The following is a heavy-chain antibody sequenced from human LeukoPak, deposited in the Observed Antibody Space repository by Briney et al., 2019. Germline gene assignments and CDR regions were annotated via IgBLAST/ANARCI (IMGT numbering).Heavy chain of an antibody. D-gene: IGHD2-2*01. CDR3: ASSLGYQLLGDSDYGMDV. J-gene: IGHJ6*02. V-gene: IGHV3-23*01. CDR1: GFTFSSYA. Sequence: GGSLRLSCAASGFTFSSYAMSWVRQAPGKGLEWVSAISGSGGSTYYADSVKGRFTISRDNSKNTLYLQMNSLRAEDTAVYYCASSLGYQLLGDSDYGMDVWGQGTTVTVSS. CDR2: ISGSGGST.